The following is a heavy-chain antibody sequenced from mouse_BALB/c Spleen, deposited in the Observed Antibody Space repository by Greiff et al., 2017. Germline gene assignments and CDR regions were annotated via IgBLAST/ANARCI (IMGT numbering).Heavy chain of an antibody. D-gene: IGHD1-1*01. CDR1: GYSITSDYA. CDR2: ISYSGST. V-gene: IGHV3-2*02. CDR3: ARSYYGSSQFAY. Sequence: VQLKESGPGLVKPSQSLSLTCTVTGYSITSDYAWNWIRQFPGNKLEWMGYISYSGSTSYNPSLKSRISITRDTSKNQFFLQLNSVTTEDTATYYCARSYYGSSQFAYWGQGTLVTVSA. J-gene: IGHJ3*01.